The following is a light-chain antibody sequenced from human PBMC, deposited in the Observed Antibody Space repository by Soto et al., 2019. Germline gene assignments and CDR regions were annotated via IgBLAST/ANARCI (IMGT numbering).Light chain of an antibody. J-gene: IGKJ4*01. Sequence: VETRRPGTLSISPGERATLSCRASQSFRGLLAWYQQKPGQAPRLLIYDAYNRATGIPDRFSGSGSGTDFTLTISRLEPEDFAVYYRQQYDTSPPAFGGGTKVDIK. V-gene: IGKV3-20*01. CDR2: DAY. CDR3: QQYDTSPPA. CDR1: QSFRGL.